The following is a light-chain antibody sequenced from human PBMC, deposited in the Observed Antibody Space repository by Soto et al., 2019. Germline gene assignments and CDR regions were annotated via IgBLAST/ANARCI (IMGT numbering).Light chain of an antibody. J-gene: IGKJ4*01. CDR2: DAS. CDR3: QQRSNWPLT. Sequence: TQSPSTLSLSPGERATLSCRASQSLSSYLAWYQQKPGQAPRLLIYDASNRATGIPARFSGSGSGTDFTLTISSLEPEDFAVYYCQQRSNWPLTFAGGTKVAIK. CDR1: QSLSSY. V-gene: IGKV3-11*01.